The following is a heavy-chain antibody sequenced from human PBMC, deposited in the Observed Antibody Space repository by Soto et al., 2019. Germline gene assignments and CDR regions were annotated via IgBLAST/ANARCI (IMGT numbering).Heavy chain of an antibody. CDR2: IYYSGST. CDR3: ARAPVRYFDWSHNWFDP. Sequence: ASETLSLTCTVSGGSISSYYWSWIRQPPGKGLEWIGHIYYSGSTNYNPSLKSRVTISVDTSKNQFSLKLSSVTAADTAVYYCARAPVRYFDWSHNWFDPWGQGTLVTVSS. J-gene: IGHJ5*02. CDR1: GGSISSYY. D-gene: IGHD3-9*01. V-gene: IGHV4-59*01.